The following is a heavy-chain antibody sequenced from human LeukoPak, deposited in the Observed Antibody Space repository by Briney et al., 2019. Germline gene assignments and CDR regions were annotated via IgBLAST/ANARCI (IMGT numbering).Heavy chain of an antibody. V-gene: IGHV1-8*01. Sequence: ASVKVSCKASGYTFTSYDIHWVRQATGQGLEWMGRMNPSNGNTGDAQKFQGRVTMTRDPSISTAYMELSSLRSEDTGVYFCARALAGTAELDVWGKGTTVTVSS. CDR1: GYTFTSYD. CDR2: MNPSNGNT. CDR3: ARALAGTAELDV. D-gene: IGHD1-1*01. J-gene: IGHJ6*04.